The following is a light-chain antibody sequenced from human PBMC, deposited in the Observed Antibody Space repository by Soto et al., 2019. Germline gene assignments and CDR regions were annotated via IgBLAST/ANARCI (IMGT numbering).Light chain of an antibody. CDR1: QSVSSND. Sequence: EIVLTQSPGTLSLSPGERASFSCRASQSVSSNDLAWYQQKPGQAPRLLIYGAFKRATGIPDRFSGSGSGTDFTLTISRMEPEDFAVYCCQQYGSSPRTFGQGTKVDIK. J-gene: IGKJ1*01. CDR3: QQYGSSPRT. CDR2: GAF. V-gene: IGKV3-20*01.